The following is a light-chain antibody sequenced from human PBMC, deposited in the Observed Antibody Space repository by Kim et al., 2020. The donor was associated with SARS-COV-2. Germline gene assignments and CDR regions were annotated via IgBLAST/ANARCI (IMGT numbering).Light chain of an antibody. CDR2: DAS. V-gene: IGKV1-5*01. CDR1: QSISGW. CDR3: QQYDSYRLT. Sequence: ASVGYRVTITCRASQSISGWLAWYQQKPGKAPKLLIYDASSLESGVPSRFSGSGSGTDFTLTISSLQPDDFATYFCQQYDSYRLTFGGGTKVDIK. J-gene: IGKJ4*01.